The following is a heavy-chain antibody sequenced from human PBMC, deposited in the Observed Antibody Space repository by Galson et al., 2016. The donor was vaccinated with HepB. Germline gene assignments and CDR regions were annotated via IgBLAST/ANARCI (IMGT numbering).Heavy chain of an antibody. D-gene: IGHD3-3*01. CDR1: GFTFGNYA. J-gene: IGHJ4*02. V-gene: IGHV3-23*01. CDR2: ISGGGHNT. CDR3: ARHSEVFGDSKTDY. Sequence: SLRLSCAASGFTFGNYAMSWVRQAPGKGLEWVSTISGGGHNTYYADSVKGRFSISSDNSKNTLFLDMYSLRADDMALYYCARHSEVFGDSKTDYWGQETLVTVSS.